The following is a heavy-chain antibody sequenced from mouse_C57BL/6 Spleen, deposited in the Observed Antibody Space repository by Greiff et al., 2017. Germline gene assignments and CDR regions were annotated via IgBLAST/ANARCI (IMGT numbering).Heavy chain of an antibody. CDR3: ARSYGYDGYAMDD. Sequence: EVQLQQSGPELVKPGASVKISCKASGYSFTGYYMNWVKQSPEKSLEWIGEINPSTGGTTYNQKFKAKATLTVDKSSSTAYMQLKSLTSEDSAVYYCARSYGYDGYAMDDWGQGTSVTVSS. CDR1: GYSFTGYY. J-gene: IGHJ4*01. V-gene: IGHV1-42*01. CDR2: INPSTGGT. D-gene: IGHD2-2*01.